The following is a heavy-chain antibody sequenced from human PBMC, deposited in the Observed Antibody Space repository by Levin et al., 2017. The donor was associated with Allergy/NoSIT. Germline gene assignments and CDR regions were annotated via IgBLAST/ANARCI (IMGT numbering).Heavy chain of an antibody. J-gene: IGHJ4*02. CDR2: ISHSGNI. CDR3: RITYVTGREVFDY. Sequence: PSETLSLTCADYGGSFSDYYWSWVRQPPGKGLEWIGEISHSGNINHNPSLKSRVTMSEDTSKNQFSLKLRSVTAADTAVYYCRITYVTGREVFDYWGQGTLVTVSS. D-gene: IGHD1-1*01. V-gene: IGHV4-34*01. CDR1: GGSFSDYY.